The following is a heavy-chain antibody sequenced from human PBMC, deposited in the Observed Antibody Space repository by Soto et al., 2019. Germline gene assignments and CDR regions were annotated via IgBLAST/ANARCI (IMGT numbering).Heavy chain of an antibody. Sequence: QVQLVQSGAEVKKPGSSVKVSCKASGGTFSSYTISWVRQAPGQGLEWRGRIIPILGIANYAQKFQGRVTITADKPTSTAYMERSSVRSEGTAVYYCAREGYSSSGYGVGYWGQGTLVTVSS. CDR1: GGTFSSYT. CDR2: IIPILGIA. J-gene: IGHJ4*02. D-gene: IGHD6-13*01. V-gene: IGHV1-69*08. CDR3: AREGYSSSGYGVGY.